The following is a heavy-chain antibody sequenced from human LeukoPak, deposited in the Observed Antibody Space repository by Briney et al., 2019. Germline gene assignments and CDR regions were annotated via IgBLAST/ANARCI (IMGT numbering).Heavy chain of an antibody. J-gene: IGHJ4*02. Sequence: ASVKVSCKASGYTFPSYGISWVRQAPGQGLEWMGWISAYNGKTNYAQNLQGRVTMTTDTSTSTAYMELRSLRADDTAIYYCARESGGYYGGAFDYWGQGTLVTVSS. V-gene: IGHV1-18*01. CDR1: GYTFPSYG. D-gene: IGHD3-22*01. CDR3: ARESGGYYGGAFDY. CDR2: ISAYNGKT.